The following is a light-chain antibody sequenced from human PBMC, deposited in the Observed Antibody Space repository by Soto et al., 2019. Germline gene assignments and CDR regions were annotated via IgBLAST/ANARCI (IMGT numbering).Light chain of an antibody. CDR3: QHYYTWPPT. CDR2: GAS. J-gene: IGKJ4*01. Sequence: EIVMTQSPATLSASPGERATLSFRASQSVSNNLAWYQQKPGQDPMLLIDGASTSATGIPARFSGSGSVTEFTLTISGPQSEDFAVSYCQHYYTWPPTFGGGTKVDIK. CDR1: QSVSNN. V-gene: IGKV3-15*01.